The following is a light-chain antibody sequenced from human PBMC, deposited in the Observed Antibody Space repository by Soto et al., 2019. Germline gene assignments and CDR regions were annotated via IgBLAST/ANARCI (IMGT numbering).Light chain of an antibody. CDR1: SSNIGSNT. Sequence: QSVLTQPPSASGTLGQRVTISCSGSSSNIGSNTVNWYQQLPGTAPKLLIYSNNQRPSGVPDRFSGSKSGTSASLAISGLQSEDEADYYCAAWDDSLNAFYVFGTGTKLTVL. J-gene: IGLJ1*01. V-gene: IGLV1-44*01. CDR2: SNN. CDR3: AAWDDSLNAFYV.